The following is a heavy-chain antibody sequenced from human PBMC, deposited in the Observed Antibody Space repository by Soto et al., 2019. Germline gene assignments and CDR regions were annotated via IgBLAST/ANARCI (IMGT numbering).Heavy chain of an antibody. J-gene: IGHJ3*02. CDR1: GFTFSSYA. D-gene: IGHD3-22*01. V-gene: IGHV3-23*01. CDR3: ARAPGSSGYYYLGAFDI. Sequence: GGSLRLSCAASGFTFSSYAMSWVRQAPGKGLEWVSAISGSGGSTYYADSVKGRFTISRDNSKNTLYLQMNSLRAEDTAVYYCARAPGSSGYYYLGAFDIWGQGTMVTVSS. CDR2: ISGSGGST.